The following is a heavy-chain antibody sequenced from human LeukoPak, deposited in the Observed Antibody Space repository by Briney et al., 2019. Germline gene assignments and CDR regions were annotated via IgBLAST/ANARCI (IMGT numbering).Heavy chain of an antibody. V-gene: IGHV4-4*03. J-gene: IGHJ6*02. CDR3: ARVRRYDWDTIRGMDV. CDR1: GGSISSSNW. Sequence: PETLSLTCAVSGGSISSSNWWSWVRQPPGKGLEWIGEIYHSGSTNYNPSLKSRVTISVDKSKNQFSLKLSSVTAADTAVYYCARVRRYDWDTIRGMDVWGQGTTVTVSS. D-gene: IGHD5-12*01. CDR2: IYHSGST.